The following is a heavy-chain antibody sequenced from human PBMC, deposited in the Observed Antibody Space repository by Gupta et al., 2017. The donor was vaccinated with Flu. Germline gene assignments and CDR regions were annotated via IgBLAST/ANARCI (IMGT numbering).Heavy chain of an antibody. J-gene: IGHJ6*02. V-gene: IGHV4-34*01. CDR3: ARGSTPRYYYDSSGYYEISGYGMDV. Sequence: QVQLQQWGAGLLKPSETLSLTCAVYGGSFSGYYWSWIRQPPGKGLEWIGEINHSGSTNYNPSLKSRVTISVDTSKNQFSLKLSSVTAADTAVYYCARGSTPRYYYDSSGYYEISGYGMDVWGQGTTVTVSS. D-gene: IGHD3-22*01. CDR2: INHSGST. CDR1: GGSFSGYY.